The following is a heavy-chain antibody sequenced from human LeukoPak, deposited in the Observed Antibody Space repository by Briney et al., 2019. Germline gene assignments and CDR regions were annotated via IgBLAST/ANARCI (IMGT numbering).Heavy chain of an antibody. Sequence: GGSLRLSCAASGFTVSSNYMSWVRQAPGKGLEWVSVIYSGGSTYYADSVKGRFTISRDNSKNTRYLQMNSLRAEDTAVYYCARDRDWNDGGGWFDPWGQGTLVTVSS. CDR2: IYSGGST. J-gene: IGHJ5*02. CDR1: GFTVSSNY. CDR3: ARDRDWNDGGGWFDP. D-gene: IGHD1-1*01. V-gene: IGHV3-53*01.